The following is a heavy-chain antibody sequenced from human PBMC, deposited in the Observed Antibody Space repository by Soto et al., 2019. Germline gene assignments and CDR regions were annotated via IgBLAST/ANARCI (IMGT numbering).Heavy chain of an antibody. D-gene: IGHD2-15*01. CDR3: ARLAEYCNGIKCYSNFDF. V-gene: IGHV1-8*01. J-gene: IGHJ4*01. CDR2: MNPSSGDT. Sequence: ASVKVSCKTSGYNFTNFDINWVRQAPGRGLVWMGWMNPSSGDTGSAQNFQGRVTMTRDISTRTFFMQLTSLRSEDTAIYCCARLAEYCNGIKCYSNFDFWGRGTQVTVSS. CDR1: GYNFTNFD.